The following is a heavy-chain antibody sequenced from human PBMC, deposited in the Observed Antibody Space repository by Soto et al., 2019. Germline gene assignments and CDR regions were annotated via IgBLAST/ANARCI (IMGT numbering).Heavy chain of an antibody. J-gene: IGHJ5*02. D-gene: IGHD2-2*01. CDR3: ARETAAAPNWFDP. CDR2: IIPILGIA. V-gene: IGHV1-69*08. CDR1: GGTFSSYT. Sequence: QVQLVQSGAEVKKPGSSVKVSCKASGGTFSSYTISWVRQAPGQGLEWMGRIIPILGIANYAQKFQGRVTITGDKSTSTAYMEMSSLRSEDTAVYYCARETAAAPNWFDPWGQGTLVTVSS.